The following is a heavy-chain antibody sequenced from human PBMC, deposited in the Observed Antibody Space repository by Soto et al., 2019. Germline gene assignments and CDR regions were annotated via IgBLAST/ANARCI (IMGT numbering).Heavy chain of an antibody. CDR2: ISSSGSTI. J-gene: IGHJ4*02. CDR3: ARDFVGFDY. CDR1: GFTFSSYE. Sequence: GGSLRLSCAASGFTFSSYEMNWVRQAPGKGLEWVSYISSSGSTIYYADSVKGRFTISRDNAENSLYLQMNSLRAEDTAVYYCARDFVGFDYWGQGTLVTVSS. D-gene: IGHD2-15*01. V-gene: IGHV3-48*03.